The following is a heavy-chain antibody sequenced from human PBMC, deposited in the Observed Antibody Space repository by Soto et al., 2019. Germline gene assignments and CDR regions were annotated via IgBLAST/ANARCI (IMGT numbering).Heavy chain of an antibody. V-gene: IGHV3-48*02. CDR1: GFTFSSYS. Sequence: GGSLRLSCAASGFTFSSYSMNWVRQAPGKGLEWVSYISSSSSTIYYADSVKGRFTISRDNAKNSLYLQMNSLRDEDTAVYYCARDRTGILTGYLPPGVDAFDIWGQGTMVTVSS. CDR2: ISSSSSTI. CDR3: ARDRTGILTGYLPPGVDAFDI. D-gene: IGHD3-9*01. J-gene: IGHJ3*02.